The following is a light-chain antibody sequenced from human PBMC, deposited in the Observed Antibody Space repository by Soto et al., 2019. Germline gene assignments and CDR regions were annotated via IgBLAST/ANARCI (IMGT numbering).Light chain of an antibody. CDR2: AAS. V-gene: IGKV1-39*01. Sequence: DIQMTQSPSSLSASVEDRVIITCRASQSISNHLNWYQQKPGKDPKLLIYAASSLQSGVPSRFSGNGSGTDFNLIISSLQPEDFATYYCQQAYSFPITFGQGTRLEIK. CDR3: QQAYSFPIT. J-gene: IGKJ5*01. CDR1: QSISNH.